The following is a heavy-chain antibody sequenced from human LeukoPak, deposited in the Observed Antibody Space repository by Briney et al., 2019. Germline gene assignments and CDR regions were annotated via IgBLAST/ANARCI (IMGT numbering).Heavy chain of an antibody. V-gene: IGHV1-46*01. CDR1: GYTFTSYY. Sequence: GASVKVSCKASGYTFTSYYMHWVRQAPGQGLEWMGIINPSGGSTSYAQKFQGRVTMTRDTSTSTVYMELSSLRSEDTAVYYCARGEELLFLGSYMDVWGKGTTVTISS. D-gene: IGHD2-2*01. J-gene: IGHJ6*03. CDR2: INPSGGST. CDR3: ARGEELLFLGSYMDV.